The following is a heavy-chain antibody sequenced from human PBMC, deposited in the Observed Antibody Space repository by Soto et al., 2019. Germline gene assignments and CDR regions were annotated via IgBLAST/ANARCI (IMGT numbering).Heavy chain of an antibody. CDR1: GGSISSYY. CDR2: IYYSGST. V-gene: IGHV4-59*12. D-gene: IGHD6-13*01. CDR3: ARGYSSSWTNWFDP. J-gene: IGHJ5*02. Sequence: PSETLSLTCTVSGGSISSYYWNWIRQPPGKGLEWIGYIYYSGSTNYNPSLKSRVTISVDRSKNQFSLKLSSVTAADTAVYYCARGYSSSWTNWFDPWGQGTLVTVSS.